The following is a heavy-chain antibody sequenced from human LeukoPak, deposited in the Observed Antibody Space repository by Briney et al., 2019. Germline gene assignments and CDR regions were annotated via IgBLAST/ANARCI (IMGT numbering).Heavy chain of an antibody. CDR2: IYYSGST. J-gene: IGHJ4*02. CDR1: GGSISSYY. V-gene: IGHV4-59*01. CDR3: ARVPRFRAPYYFDY. D-gene: IGHD1-26*01. Sequence: SETLSLTCTVSGGSISSYYWSWTRQPPGKGLEWIGYIYYSGSTNYNPSLKSRVTISVDTSKNQFSLKLSSVTAADTAVYYCARVPRFRAPYYFDYWGQGTLVTVSS.